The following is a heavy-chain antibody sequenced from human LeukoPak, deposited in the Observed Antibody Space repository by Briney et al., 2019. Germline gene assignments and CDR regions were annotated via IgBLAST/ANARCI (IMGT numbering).Heavy chain of an antibody. J-gene: IGHJ5*02. CDR2: INPNSGGT. CDR3: ARDGRDYGDYDWFDP. Sequence: ASVKVSCKASGYTFTGYYMHWVRQAPGQGLEWMGWINPNSGGTNYAQKFQGRVPMTRDTYISTAYMELSRLRSDDTAVYYCARDGRDYGDYDWFDPWGQGTLVTVSS. V-gene: IGHV1-2*02. D-gene: IGHD4-17*01. CDR1: GYTFTGYY.